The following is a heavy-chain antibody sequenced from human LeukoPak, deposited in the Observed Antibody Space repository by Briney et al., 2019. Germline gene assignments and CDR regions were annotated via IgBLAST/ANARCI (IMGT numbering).Heavy chain of an antibody. Sequence: GGSLRLSCKASGFTFSSYGMHWVRQAPGKGLEWVAFIRYDGSNKYYADSVKGRFTISRDNSKNTLYLQMNSLRAEDTAVYYCANTMIVVANDAFDIWGQGTMVTVSS. J-gene: IGHJ3*02. D-gene: IGHD3-22*01. CDR1: GFTFSSYG. CDR3: ANTMIVVANDAFDI. V-gene: IGHV3-30*02. CDR2: IRYDGSNK.